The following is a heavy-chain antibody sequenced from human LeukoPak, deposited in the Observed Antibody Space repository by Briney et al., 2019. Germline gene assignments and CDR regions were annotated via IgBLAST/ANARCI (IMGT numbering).Heavy chain of an antibody. V-gene: IGHV1-69*13. CDR1: GKVSGDSFSNYG. J-gene: IGHJ6*02. Sequence: SVKVSCNASGKVSGDSFSNYGLSWVRQAPGQSLEWMGGIIPIFGTANYAQRFQGRVAITADESTYTTYIELSGLKSEDTAVYYCARHSTIDAYYYFHAMDVWGQGTTVTVSS. CDR3: ARHSTIDAYYYFHAMDV. CDR2: IIPIFGTA. D-gene: IGHD2-2*01.